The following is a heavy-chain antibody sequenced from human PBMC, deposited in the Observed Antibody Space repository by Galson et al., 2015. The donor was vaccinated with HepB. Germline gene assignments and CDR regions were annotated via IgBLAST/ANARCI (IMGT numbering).Heavy chain of an antibody. V-gene: IGHV3-30*18. Sequence: SLRLSCAASGFTFSSYGMHWVRQAPGKGLEWVAVISYDGSNKYYADSVKGRFTISRDNSKNTLYLHMNSLRAEDTAVYYCAKDRGERITIFGVDINGMDVWGQGTTVTVSS. CDR2: ISYDGSNK. D-gene: IGHD3-3*01. J-gene: IGHJ6*02. CDR3: AKDRGERITIFGVDINGMDV. CDR1: GFTFSSYG.